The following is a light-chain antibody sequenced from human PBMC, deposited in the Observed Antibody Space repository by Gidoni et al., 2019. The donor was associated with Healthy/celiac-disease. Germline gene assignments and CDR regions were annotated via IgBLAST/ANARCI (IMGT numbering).Light chain of an antibody. CDR1: QGISSY. CDR3: QQLNSYPRT. Sequence: DIQLTQSPSFLSASVGDRVTITCRASQGISSYLAWYQQKPGKAPNLLIYAASPLQSGVPSRFSGSGSGTEFTLTISSLQPEDFATYYCQQLNSYPRTFGQGTKLEIK. V-gene: IGKV1-9*01. CDR2: AAS. J-gene: IGKJ2*01.